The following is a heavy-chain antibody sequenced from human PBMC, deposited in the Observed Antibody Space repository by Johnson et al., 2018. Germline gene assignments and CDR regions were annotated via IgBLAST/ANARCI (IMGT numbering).Heavy chain of an antibody. CDR1: GFTFNNYA. D-gene: IGHD3-3*01. Sequence: VQSGGSLRLSCAASGFTFNNYAMTWVRRAPGKGLEWVSGISGRGGITDYTDSVKGRFTISRDNSKNTLFLQMNSLRAADTAVYYCAKDTNRDFWGGYFYHGMDVWGQGTTVAVSS. V-gene: IGHV3-23*01. CDR3: AKDTNRDFWGGYFYHGMDV. CDR2: ISGRGGIT. J-gene: IGHJ6*02.